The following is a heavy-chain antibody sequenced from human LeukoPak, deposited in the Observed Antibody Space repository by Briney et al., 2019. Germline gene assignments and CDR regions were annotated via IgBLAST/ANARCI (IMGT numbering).Heavy chain of an antibody. V-gene: IGHV1-46*01. CDR1: GYTFTSYY. CDR3: ARVARSARVAAAAGWFDP. Sequence: GASVKVSCKASGYTFTSYYMHWVRQAPGQGLEWMGIINPSGGSTSYAQKLQGRVTMTTDTSTSTVYMELSSLRSEDTAVYYCARVARSARVAAAAGWFDPWGQGTLVTVSS. J-gene: IGHJ5*02. D-gene: IGHD6-13*01. CDR2: INPSGGST.